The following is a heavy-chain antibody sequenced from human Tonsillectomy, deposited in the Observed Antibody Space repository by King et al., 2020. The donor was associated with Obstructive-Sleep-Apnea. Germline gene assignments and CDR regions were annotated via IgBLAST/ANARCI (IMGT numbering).Heavy chain of an antibody. CDR1: GFTFNRFA. J-gene: IGHJ6*02. Sequence: VQLVESGGGLVQPGGSLRLSCAASGFTFNRFAMSWVRQAPGKGLEWVSGITVSGSGTFYADSVRGRFTISRDNSKTTLYLQMNSLRADDTAVYYCAKGPARGDCDYYGLHVWGQGTTVIVSS. CDR3: AKGPARGDCDYYGLHV. V-gene: IGHV3-23*04. CDR2: ITVSGSGT. D-gene: IGHD2-21*02.